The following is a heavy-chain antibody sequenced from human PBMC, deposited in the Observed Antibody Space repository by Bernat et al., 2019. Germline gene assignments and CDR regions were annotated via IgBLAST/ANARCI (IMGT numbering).Heavy chain of an antibody. CDR2: IKQDGSEK. CDR1: GFTFSTYW. D-gene: IGHD3-3*01. CDR3: ARGATSPFF. V-gene: IGHV3-7*01. Sequence: EVQLVESGGGLVQAEGSLRLSCAASGFTFSTYWMSWVRQAPGKGLEWVANIKQDGSEKYYVESVKGRFTISRDNAKNSVYLQMHSLSAEDTAVYYCARGATSPFFGGQGTLVTVSS. J-gene: IGHJ4*02.